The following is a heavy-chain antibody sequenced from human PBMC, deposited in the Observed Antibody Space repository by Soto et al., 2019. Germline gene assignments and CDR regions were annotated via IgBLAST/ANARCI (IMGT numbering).Heavy chain of an antibody. J-gene: IGHJ5*02. D-gene: IGHD3-16*01. Sequence: GGSLRLSCAASGFTFSSYSMNWVRQAPGKGLEWVSSISSSSSYIYYADSVKGRFIISRDNAKNSLYLQMNSLRAEDTAVYYWARGDDSFWFDPWGQGTLATVSS. V-gene: IGHV3-21*01. CDR3: ARGDDSFWFDP. CDR2: ISSSSSYI. CDR1: GFTFSSYS.